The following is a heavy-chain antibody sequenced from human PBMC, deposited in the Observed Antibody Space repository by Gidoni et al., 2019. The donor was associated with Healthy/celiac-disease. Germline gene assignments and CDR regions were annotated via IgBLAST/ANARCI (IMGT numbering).Heavy chain of an antibody. CDR2: IWYDGSNK. CDR3: ARDAIVATKSEAGPLDY. CDR1: GFTFTRYG. J-gene: IGHJ4*02. Sequence: QVQLVASGGAVVQPARSLRPSSAAPGFTFTRYGMRWVRQAPGKGLEWVAVIWYDGSNKYYADSVKGRFTISRDNSKNTLYLQMNSLRAEDTAVYYCARDAIVATKSEAGPLDYWGQGTLVTVSS. V-gene: IGHV3-33*01. D-gene: IGHD5-12*01.